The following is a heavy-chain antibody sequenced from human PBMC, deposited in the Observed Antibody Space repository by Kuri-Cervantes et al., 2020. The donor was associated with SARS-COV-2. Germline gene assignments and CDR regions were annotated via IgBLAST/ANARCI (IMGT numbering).Heavy chain of an antibody. J-gene: IGHJ6*03. CDR3: AREVETFYYYYYYMDV. Sequence: GGSLRPPWAASGFTFSSYGMHWVRQAPGKGLEWVAFIRYDGSNKYYADSVKGRFTISRDNAKNSLYLQMNSLRAEDMAVYYCAREVETFYYYYYYMDVWGKGTTVTVSS. CDR2: IRYDGSNK. D-gene: IGHD4-23*01. V-gene: IGHV3-30*02. CDR1: GFTFSSYG.